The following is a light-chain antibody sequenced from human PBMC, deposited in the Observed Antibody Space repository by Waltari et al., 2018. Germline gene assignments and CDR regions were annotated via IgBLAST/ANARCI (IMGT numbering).Light chain of an antibody. CDR2: RNN. CDR1: SPNIGYYY. J-gene: IGLJ3*02. CDR3: ATWDDSLTGWV. Sequence: QSVLTQPPSASGTPGQRVTISCSGSSPNIGYYYVNWYQQLSGTAPKLLIYRNNERPSGVPDRFSGSKSGTSASLAITGLRSEDEAHYYCATWDDSLTGWVFGGGTKLAVL. V-gene: IGLV1-47*01.